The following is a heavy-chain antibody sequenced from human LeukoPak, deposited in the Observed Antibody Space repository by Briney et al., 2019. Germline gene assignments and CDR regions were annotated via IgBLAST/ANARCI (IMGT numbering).Heavy chain of an antibody. CDR2: IYDGRDT. CDR1: GASTSRRY. CDR3: AQTTGWPGFDF. D-gene: IGHD6-19*01. V-gene: IGHV4-59*08. J-gene: IGHJ4*02. Sequence: SETLSLTCSASGASTSRRYWSWIRQSPGRTLEWIGHIYDGRDTKYNPSLTSRVTISVDTSRNQFSLSLTPVTAADTAIYYCAQTTGWPGFDFWGPGALVTVSS.